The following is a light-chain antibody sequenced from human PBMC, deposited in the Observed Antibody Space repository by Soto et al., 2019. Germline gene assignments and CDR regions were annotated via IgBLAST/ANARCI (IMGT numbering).Light chain of an antibody. CDR3: QHYNSYSEA. CDR1: QSISSY. CDR2: KAS. Sequence: DIQMTRYPPALYASFRDRVTITCWASQSISSYLNWYQQKPGKAPKLLIYKASTLKSGVPSRFSGSGSGTEFTLTISSLQPDDFATYYCQHYNSYSEAFGQGTKVDI. V-gene: IGKV1-5*03. J-gene: IGKJ1*01.